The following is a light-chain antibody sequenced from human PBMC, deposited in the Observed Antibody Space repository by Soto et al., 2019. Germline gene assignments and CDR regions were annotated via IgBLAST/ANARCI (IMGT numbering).Light chain of an antibody. V-gene: IGLV2-14*01. CDR3: SSYTSSSTLLYV. J-gene: IGLJ1*01. Sequence: QSALTQPASVSVSPGQSITISCTGTSSDVGGYNYVSWYQQHPGKAPKLMRYDVSNRPSGVSNRFSGSKSGNTASLTISGLQAEDEADYYCSSYTSSSTLLYVFGTGTKLTVL. CDR2: DVS. CDR1: SSDVGGYNY.